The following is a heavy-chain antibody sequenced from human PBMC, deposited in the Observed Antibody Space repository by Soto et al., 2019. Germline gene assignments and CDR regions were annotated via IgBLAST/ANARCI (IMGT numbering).Heavy chain of an antibody. D-gene: IGHD3-3*01. V-gene: IGHV4-59*01. CDR1: GGSISSYY. Sequence: SETLSLTCTVSGGSISSYYWSWIRQPPGKGLEWIGYIYYSGSTKYNPSLKSRVTISVDTSKNQFSLKLSSVTAADTAVYYCARNLYYDFWSGYLKPYYYYGMDVWGQGTTVTVSS. CDR2: IYYSGST. CDR3: ARNLYYDFWSGYLKPYYYYGMDV. J-gene: IGHJ6*02.